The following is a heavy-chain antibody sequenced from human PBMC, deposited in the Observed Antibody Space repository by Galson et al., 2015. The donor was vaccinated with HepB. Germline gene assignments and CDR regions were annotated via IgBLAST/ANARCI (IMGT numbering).Heavy chain of an antibody. J-gene: IGHJ4*02. CDR2: TSGSGGDT. D-gene: IGHD6-19*01. CDR3: AKWRGRYSYKLDF. V-gene: IGHV3-23*01. Sequence: SLRLSCAAPGFTFRNYVMTWVRQAPGKGLEWVSTTSGSGGDTKYADSVKGRFTISRDNSKNMLFLQMNSLRAEDTAVYYCAKWRGRYSYKLDFWGQGTLVTVSS. CDR1: GFTFRNYV.